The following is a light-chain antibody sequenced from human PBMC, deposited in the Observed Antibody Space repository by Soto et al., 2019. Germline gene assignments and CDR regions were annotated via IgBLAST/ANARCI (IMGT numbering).Light chain of an antibody. J-gene: IGKJ2*02. V-gene: IGKV1-39*01. Sequence: DIQMTQSPSSLSASVGDRVTITCRASQSITNYLNWYQQKPGKAPKLLIYAASSLQSGVPSRFSGSGSGTDFTLSISSLHPEDFATYYCQQSYSTPGTFGQGTKLEIK. CDR2: AAS. CDR1: QSITNY. CDR3: QQSYSTPGT.